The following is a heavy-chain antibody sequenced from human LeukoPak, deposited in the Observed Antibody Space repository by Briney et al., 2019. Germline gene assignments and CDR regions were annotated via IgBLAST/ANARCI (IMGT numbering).Heavy chain of an antibody. V-gene: IGHV4-39*02. CDR1: GASLSVSGRN. CDR2: IYYSGST. Sequence: SETLSLTCTVSGASLSVSGRNWGWVRQPPGKRLEWIASIYYSGSTYYSPSLESRVTMSVDTSKNQFSLKLSSVTAADTAVYYCARDNSGSYFDAFDIWGQGTMVTVSS. J-gene: IGHJ3*02. CDR3: ARDNSGSYFDAFDI. D-gene: IGHD1-26*01.